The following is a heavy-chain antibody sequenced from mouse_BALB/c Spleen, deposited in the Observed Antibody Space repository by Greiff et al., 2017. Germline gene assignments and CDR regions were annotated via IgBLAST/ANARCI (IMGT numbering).Heavy chain of an antibody. CDR3: VRRSWDRGYYAMDY. V-gene: IGHV10-1*02. J-gene: IGHJ4*01. Sequence: DVKLVESGGGLVQPKGSLKLSCAASGFTFNTYAMNWVRQAPGKGLEWVARIRSKSNNYATYYADSVKDRFTISRDDSQSMLYLQMNNLKTEDTAMYYCVRRSWDRGYYAMDYWGQGTSVTVSS. CDR1: GFTFNTYA. D-gene: IGHD4-1*01. CDR2: IRSKSNNYAT.